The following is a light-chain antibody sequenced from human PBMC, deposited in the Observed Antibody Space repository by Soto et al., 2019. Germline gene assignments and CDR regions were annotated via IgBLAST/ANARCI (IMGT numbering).Light chain of an antibody. V-gene: IGKV1-39*01. CDR2: GTS. Sequence: DIQMTQSPSSLSASVGDRVTITCRASQSISNLLNWYQHKPGKAPKLLIYGTSTLQSGVPSRFSGSGSGTDFTLTISSLQREDFATYYSQQSYSSSWTFGQGTKVEIK. J-gene: IGKJ1*01. CDR1: QSISNL. CDR3: QQSYSSSWT.